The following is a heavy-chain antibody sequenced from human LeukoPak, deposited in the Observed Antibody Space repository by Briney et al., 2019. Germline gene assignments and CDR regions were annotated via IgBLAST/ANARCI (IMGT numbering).Heavy chain of an antibody. CDR3: ATLGDDINFDS. V-gene: IGHV4-39*01. J-gene: IGHJ4*02. D-gene: IGHD3-9*01. Sequence: SETLSLTCAVSGVSISISNWWSWVRQPPGKGLEWIGSIYYSGSTYYNPSLKSRVTISVDTSKNRFSLKLSSVTAADTAVYYCATLGDDINFDSWGQGALVTVSS. CDR1: GVSISISNW. CDR2: IYYSGST.